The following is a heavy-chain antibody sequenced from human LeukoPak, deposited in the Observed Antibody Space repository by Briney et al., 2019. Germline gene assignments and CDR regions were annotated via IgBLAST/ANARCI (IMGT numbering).Heavy chain of an antibody. CDR2: ISGSGGST. Sequence: PGGSLRLSCAASGFTFSSYAMSWVRQAPGKGLEWVSAISGSGGSTYYADSVKGRFTISRDNSKNTLYLQMNSLRAEDTAVYYCAKEKDSYGYNYYGLDVWGQGTTVTVSS. D-gene: IGHD5-18*01. V-gene: IGHV3-23*01. CDR3: AKEKDSYGYNYYGLDV. J-gene: IGHJ6*02. CDR1: GFTFSSYA.